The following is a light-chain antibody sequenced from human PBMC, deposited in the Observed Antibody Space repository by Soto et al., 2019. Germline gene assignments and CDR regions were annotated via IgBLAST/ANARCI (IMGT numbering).Light chain of an antibody. CDR3: QQYYSTPTWT. CDR2: WAS. J-gene: IGKJ1*01. Sequence: DIVMTQSPDSLAVSLGERATINCKSSQSLLYSSNNKNYLAWYQQKPGQPPKLLIYWASTRESGVPDRFSGSGSGTDFTLTISSQQAEDVAVYYCQQYYSTPTWTFGQGTKVEIK. V-gene: IGKV4-1*01. CDR1: QSLLYSSNNKNY.